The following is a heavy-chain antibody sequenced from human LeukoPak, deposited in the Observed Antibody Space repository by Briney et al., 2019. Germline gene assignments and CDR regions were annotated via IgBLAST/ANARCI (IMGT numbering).Heavy chain of an antibody. V-gene: IGHV4-34*01. J-gene: IGHJ4*02. CDR3: ARADEILRYFDWLSQPFDY. CDR1: GGSFSGYY. Sequence: SETLSLTCAVYGGSFSGYYWSWIRQPPGKGLEWIGEINHSGSTNYNPSLKSRVTISVDTSKNQFSLKLSSVTAADTAVYYCARADEILRYFDWLSQPFDYWGQGTLVTVSS. D-gene: IGHD3-9*01. CDR2: INHSGST.